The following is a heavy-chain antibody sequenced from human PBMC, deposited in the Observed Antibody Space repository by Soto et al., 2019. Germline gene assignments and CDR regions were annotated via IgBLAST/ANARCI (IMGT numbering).Heavy chain of an antibody. V-gene: IGHV3-30*19. Sequence: QVQLVESGGGVVQPGTALRVSCGGSGFTFRSYVIHWVRQAPGKGLEWVALTSYDGSDKYYDDSVRGRFTISRDNSRNTVELQMDSLRLDDTALYYCARWGTTGGLDVWGQGTLVSVSS. CDR3: ARWGTTGGLDV. CDR2: TSYDGSDK. CDR1: GFTFRSYV. D-gene: IGHD3-16*01. J-gene: IGHJ1*01.